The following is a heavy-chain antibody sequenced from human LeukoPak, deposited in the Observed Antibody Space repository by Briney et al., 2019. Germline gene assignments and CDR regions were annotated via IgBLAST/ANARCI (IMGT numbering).Heavy chain of an antibody. J-gene: IGHJ3*02. V-gene: IGHV4-4*07. D-gene: IGHD3-3*01. CDR2: IYTTGTA. CDR1: GGSIGPYY. CDR3: AREGSSYYDFWSGYGDAFDI. Sequence: SETLSLTCIISGGSIGPYYWSWIRQAAGKGPEWIGRIYTTGTADYNPSLKGRVFLSVDTSKNQFSLKVTSVTAADTAVYYCAREGSSYYDFWSGYGDAFDIWGQGTMVTVSS.